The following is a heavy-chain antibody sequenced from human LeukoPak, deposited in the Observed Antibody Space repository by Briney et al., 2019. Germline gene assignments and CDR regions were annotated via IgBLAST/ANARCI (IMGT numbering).Heavy chain of an antibody. V-gene: IGHV4-59*11. CDR1: GGPISTHY. CDR2: NDYSGST. Sequence: SETLSLTCIVSGGPISTHYWSWGRHPPGKGLEWIGYNDYSGSTNYNPSLKSRVTISVDTSKNQFSLKLNSVTAADTAVYYCARGATFRGTYYMDVWGKGTTVTVSS. J-gene: IGHJ6*03. CDR3: ARGATFRGTYYMDV. D-gene: IGHD3-10*01.